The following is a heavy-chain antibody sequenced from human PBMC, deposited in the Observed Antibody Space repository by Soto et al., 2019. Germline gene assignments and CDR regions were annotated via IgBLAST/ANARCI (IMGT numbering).Heavy chain of an antibody. J-gene: IGHJ4*02. CDR2: SYYSGST. D-gene: IGHD4-17*01. Sequence: QVQLQESGPGLVKPSETLSLTCTVSGGTIRSYYWSWIRQPPGKGLEWIGYSYYSGSTNYNPSLKSRVTISVDTSKDQFSLKLSSVTAADTAVYYCARHETLHGDYDHWGQGTLVTVSS. V-gene: IGHV4-59*08. CDR3: ARHETLHGDYDH. CDR1: GGTIRSYY.